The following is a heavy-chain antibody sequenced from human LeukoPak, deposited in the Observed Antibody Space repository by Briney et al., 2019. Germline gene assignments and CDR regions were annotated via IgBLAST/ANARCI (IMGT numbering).Heavy chain of an antibody. CDR3: ATPPAGSWVRNWFDP. CDR1: GGTFSSYA. Sequence: SVKVSCKASGGTFSSYAISWVRQAPGQGLEWMGRIIPILGIANYAQKFQGRVTITADKSTSTAYMELSSLRSEDTAVYYCATPPAGSWVRNWFDPWGQGTLVTVSS. J-gene: IGHJ5*02. CDR2: IIPILGIA. V-gene: IGHV1-69*04. D-gene: IGHD1-14*01.